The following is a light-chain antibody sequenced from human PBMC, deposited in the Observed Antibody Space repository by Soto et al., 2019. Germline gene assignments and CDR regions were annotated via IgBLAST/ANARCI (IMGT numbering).Light chain of an antibody. CDR1: SSDVGYYNS. CDR3: SSYPSSETHVL. J-gene: IGLJ2*01. Sequence: QSVLTQPASVSGSPGQSITISCTGTSSDVGYYNSVSWYQRHPVKVPKLIIYDVSSRPSGVSNRFSGFKSGNTASLTISGLQAEDEADYYCSSYPSSETHVLFGGGTKLTVL. CDR2: DVS. V-gene: IGLV2-14*03.